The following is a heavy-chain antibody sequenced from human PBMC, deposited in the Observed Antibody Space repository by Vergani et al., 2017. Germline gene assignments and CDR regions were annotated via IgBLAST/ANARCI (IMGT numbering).Heavy chain of an antibody. CDR3: VNXRTDCGTICCFCPFYYYYWMDV. Sequence: QITLKESGPTLVKPTQTLTLTCTFSGFSLNTRGVSVAWIRQPPGKALDWLALIYWNADQHYSPSLNNRITITKDTSKNQVVLTMTNMDYVDTGTYYCVNXRTDCGTICCFCPFYYYYWMDVW. J-gene: IGHJ6*01. CDR1: GFSLNTRGVS. V-gene: IGHV2-5*04. CDR2: IYWNADQ. D-gene: IGHD1/OR15-1a*01.